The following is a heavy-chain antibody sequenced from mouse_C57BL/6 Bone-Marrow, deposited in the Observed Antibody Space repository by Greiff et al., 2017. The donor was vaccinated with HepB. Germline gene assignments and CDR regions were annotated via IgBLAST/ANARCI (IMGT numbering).Heavy chain of an antibody. CDR3: ARPIYYGSSAWFAY. V-gene: IGHV5-17*01. CDR1: GFTFSDYG. Sequence: EVQLMESGGGLVKPGGSLKLSCAASGFTFSDYGMHWVRQAPEKGLEWVAYISSGSSTIYYAHTVKGRFTISRDNAKNTLFLQMTSLRSEDTAMYYCARPIYYGSSAWFAYWGQGTLVTVSA. J-gene: IGHJ3*01. CDR2: ISSGSSTI. D-gene: IGHD1-1*01.